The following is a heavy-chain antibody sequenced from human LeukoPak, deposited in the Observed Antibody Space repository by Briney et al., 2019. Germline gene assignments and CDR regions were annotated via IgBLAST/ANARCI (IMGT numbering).Heavy chain of an antibody. J-gene: IGHJ4*02. V-gene: IGHV1-2*02. CDR3: AREYSYGQNLDY. Sequence: ASVKVSCKASGYTFTGYYMHWVRQAPGQGLEWMGWINPNSSGTNYAQKFQGRVTMTRDTSISTAYMELSRLRSDDTAVYYCAREYSYGQNLDYWGQGTLVTVSS. CDR1: GYTFTGYY. CDR2: INPNSSGT. D-gene: IGHD5-18*01.